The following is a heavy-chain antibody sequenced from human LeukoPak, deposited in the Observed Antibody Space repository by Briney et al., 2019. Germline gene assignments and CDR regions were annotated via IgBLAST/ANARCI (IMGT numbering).Heavy chain of an antibody. CDR2: VNSDGGST. CDR3: AKGISNPDY. CDR1: GFTFSNYA. J-gene: IGHJ4*02. Sequence: GGSLRLSCPAPGFTFSNYAMTWVHQAPGKGLEWVSGVNSDGGSTYYADSVRGRFTISRDTSKNTLYLQMNSLRAEDTAVYYCAKGISNPDYWGQGTLVTVSS. D-gene: IGHD4-11*01. V-gene: IGHV3-23*01.